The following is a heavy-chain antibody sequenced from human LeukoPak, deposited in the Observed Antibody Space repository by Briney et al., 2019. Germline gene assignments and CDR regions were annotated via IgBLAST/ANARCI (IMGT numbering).Heavy chain of an antibody. J-gene: IGHJ4*02. Sequence: SVTVSCKASGGTFSSYAISWVRQAPGQGLEWMGGIIPIFGTANYAQKFQGRVTVTTDESTSTAYMELSSLRSEDTAVYYCAGSAYNWNYRPGFDYWGQGTLVTVSS. V-gene: IGHV1-69*05. D-gene: IGHD1-7*01. CDR2: IIPIFGTA. CDR1: GGTFSSYA. CDR3: AGSAYNWNYRPGFDY.